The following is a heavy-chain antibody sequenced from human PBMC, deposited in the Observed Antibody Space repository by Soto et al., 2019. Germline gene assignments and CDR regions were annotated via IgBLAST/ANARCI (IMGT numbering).Heavy chain of an antibody. CDR2: IKQDGSEK. J-gene: IGHJ5*02. V-gene: IGHV3-7*05. Sequence: GGSLRLSCAASGFTFSSYWMSGVRQAPGKGLEWVANIKQDGSEKYYVDSVKGRFTISRDNAKNSLYLQMNSLRAEDTAVYYCARDGVLYGDKPKAWGQGTLVTVSS. D-gene: IGHD4-17*01. CDR1: GFTFSSYW. CDR3: ARDGVLYGDKPKA.